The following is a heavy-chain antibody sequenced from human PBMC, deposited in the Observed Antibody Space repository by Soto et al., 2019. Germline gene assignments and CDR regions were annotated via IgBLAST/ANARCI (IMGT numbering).Heavy chain of an antibody. D-gene: IGHD2-8*01. CDR2: ISGSGGST. V-gene: IGHV3-23*01. CDR3: AKMSEDIVLMVYAAPLDD. Sequence: GGSLRLSCAASGFTFSSYAMSWVRQAPGKGLEWVSAISGSGGSTYYADSVKGRFTISRDNSKNTLYLQMNSLRAEDTAVYYCAKMSEDIVLMVYAAPLDDWGQGTLVTGSS. J-gene: IGHJ4*02. CDR1: GFTFSSYA.